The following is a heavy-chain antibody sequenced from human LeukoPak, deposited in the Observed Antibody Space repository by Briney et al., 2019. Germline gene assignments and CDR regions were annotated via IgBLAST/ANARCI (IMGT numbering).Heavy chain of an antibody. V-gene: IGHV6-1*01. CDR2: TYYRSKWYN. CDR1: GDSVSSSSAA. Sequence: SQTLSLTCAISGDSVSSSSAAWNWIRQSPWRGLEWLGSTYYRSKWYNDYAVSVKSRITINPDTSKNHFSLQLNSVTPEDTAVYYCARGPRYYFDYWGQGTLVTVSS. J-gene: IGHJ4*02. CDR3: ARGPRYYFDY.